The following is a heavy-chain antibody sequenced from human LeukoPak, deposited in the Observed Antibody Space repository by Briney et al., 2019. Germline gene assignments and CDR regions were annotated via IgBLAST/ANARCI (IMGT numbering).Heavy chain of an antibody. CDR3: ARQGGWGGALSFFAS. J-gene: IGHJ4*02. D-gene: IGHD3-16*01. Sequence: PSETLSLTCTVSGVSISTTSYYWGWIRQTPGKGLEWIGSMLYRGSTYYSPSLRSRVIISVDASKNQLFLTLSAVTAADTAVYYCARQGGWGGALSFFASWGQGTLVTVSS. V-gene: IGHV4-39*01. CDR2: MLYRGST. CDR1: GVSISTTSYY.